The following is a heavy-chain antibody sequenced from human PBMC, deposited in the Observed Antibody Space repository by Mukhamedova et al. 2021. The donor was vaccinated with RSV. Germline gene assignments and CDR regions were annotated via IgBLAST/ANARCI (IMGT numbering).Heavy chain of an antibody. J-gene: IGHJ6*02. V-gene: IGHV3-72*01. CDR3: ATQITMVRGVIRDV. D-gene: IGHD3-10*01. CDR2: ARNKANSYTT. Sequence: DHYMDWVRQAPGKGLEWVGRARNKANSYTTEYAASVKGRFTISRDDSKNSLYLQMNSLKTEDTAVYYCATQITMVRGVIRDVWG. CDR1: DHY.